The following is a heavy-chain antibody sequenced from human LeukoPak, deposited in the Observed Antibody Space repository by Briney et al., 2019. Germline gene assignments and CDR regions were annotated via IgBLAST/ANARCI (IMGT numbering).Heavy chain of an antibody. V-gene: IGHV4-38-2*02. J-gene: IGHJ4*02. CDR3: ARDPEWWLRKLIGFDY. D-gene: IGHD5-12*01. Sequence: PSETLSLTCTVSGYSISSGYYWGWIRQPPGKGLEWIGSIYYSGSTYYNPSLKSRVTISVDTSKNQFSLKLSSVTAADTAVYYCARDPEWWLRKLIGFDYWGQGTLVTVSS. CDR1: GYSISSGYY. CDR2: IYYSGST.